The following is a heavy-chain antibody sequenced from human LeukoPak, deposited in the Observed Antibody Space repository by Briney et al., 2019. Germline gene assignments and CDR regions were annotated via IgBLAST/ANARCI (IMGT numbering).Heavy chain of an antibody. CDR2: INHSGST. D-gene: IGHD3-3*01. Sequence: SETLSLTCAVYGGSFSGYYWSWIRQPPGKGLEWTGEINHSGSTNYNPSLKSRVTISVDTSKNQFSLKLSSVTAADTAVYYCARATRGPFGVVSYYFDYWGQGTLVTVSS. V-gene: IGHV4-34*01. J-gene: IGHJ4*02. CDR1: GGSFSGYY. CDR3: ARATRGPFGVVSYYFDY.